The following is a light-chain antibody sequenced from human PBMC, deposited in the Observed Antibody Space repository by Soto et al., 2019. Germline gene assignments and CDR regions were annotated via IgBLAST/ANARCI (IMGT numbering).Light chain of an antibody. CDR3: QQRSNWPSAT. CDR2: DAS. J-gene: IGKJ4*01. CDR1: QSVSSY. Sequence: EIVLTQSPATLSLSPGERATLSCRASQSVSSYLAWYQQKPGQAPRLLIYDASNRATGIPARFSGSGSGTDFTLTISSLEPEDFAVYYCQQRSNWPSATFCGGTKVEIK. V-gene: IGKV3-11*01.